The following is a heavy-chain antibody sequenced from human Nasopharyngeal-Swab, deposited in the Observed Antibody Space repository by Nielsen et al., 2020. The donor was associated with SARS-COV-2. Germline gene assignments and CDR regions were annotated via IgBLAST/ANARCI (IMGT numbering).Heavy chain of an antibody. J-gene: IGHJ4*02. Sequence: SCAASGFTFSSYWMSWVRQAPGKGLEWVANIKQDGSEKYYVDSVKGRFTISRDNAKNSLYLQMNSLRAEDTAVYYCARDLDVVVPAAIAYWGQGTLVTVSS. CDR3: ARDLDVVVPAAIAY. V-gene: IGHV3-7*03. D-gene: IGHD2-2*01. CDR1: GFTFSSYW. CDR2: IKQDGSEK.